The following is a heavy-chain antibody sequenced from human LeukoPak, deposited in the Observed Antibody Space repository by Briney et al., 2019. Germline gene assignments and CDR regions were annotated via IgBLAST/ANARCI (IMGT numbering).Heavy chain of an antibody. J-gene: IGHJ4*02. V-gene: IGHV3-13*01. D-gene: IGHD3-10*01. CDR2: IGTAGDT. CDR1: GFTFSSYG. CDR3: ARGSFGGAVLH. Sequence: GGSLRLSCAASGFTFSSYGMHWVRQATGKGLEWVSTIGTAGDTYYPGSVKGRFTISRENAKNSLYLQMNSPRAGDTAVYYCARGSFGGAVLHWGQGTLVTVSS.